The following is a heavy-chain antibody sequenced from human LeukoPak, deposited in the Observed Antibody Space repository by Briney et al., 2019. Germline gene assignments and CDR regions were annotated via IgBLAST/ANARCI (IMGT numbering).Heavy chain of an antibody. Sequence: GGSLRLSCAASGFTFSNYGMHWVRQAPGKGLEWVSFIQYDGSNKYYVDSVKGRFTISRDNSKNTLNLQMDSLRPEDTAVYYCARALDSSSSRYQAFEYWGQGTLVTVSS. J-gene: IGHJ4*02. CDR2: IQYDGSNK. D-gene: IGHD2-2*01. V-gene: IGHV3-30*02. CDR1: GFTFSNYG. CDR3: ARALDSSSSRYQAFEY.